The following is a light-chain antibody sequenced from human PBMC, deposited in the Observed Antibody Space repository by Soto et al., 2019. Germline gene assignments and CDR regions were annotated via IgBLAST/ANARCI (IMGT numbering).Light chain of an antibody. CDR3: QAWDSSTVV. CDR1: KLGNKY. V-gene: IGLV3-1*01. J-gene: IGLJ2*01. CDR2: QDT. Sequence: SYELTQPPSVSVSPGQTASITCSGHKLGNKYACWYQQKSGQSPVLVIYQDTKRPSGIPERFSGSNSGNTATLTISGTQAMDEADYYCQAWDSSTVVFGGGTKLTVL.